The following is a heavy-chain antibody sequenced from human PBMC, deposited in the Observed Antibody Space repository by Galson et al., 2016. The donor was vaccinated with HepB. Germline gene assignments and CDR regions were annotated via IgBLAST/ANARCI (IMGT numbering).Heavy chain of an antibody. J-gene: IGHJ3*01. CDR3: ARGLYYNSFDL. Sequence: SLRLSCAASGFTFSKFSMDWVRQAPGKGLEWLSHIGSSGSPTYYADSVKGRFTISRDNARDSVWLQMNSLRDDDTAVYYCARGLYYNSFDLWGQGTMVTVSS. V-gene: IGHV3-48*02. CDR1: GFTFSKFS. D-gene: IGHD3-3*01. CDR2: IGSSGSPT.